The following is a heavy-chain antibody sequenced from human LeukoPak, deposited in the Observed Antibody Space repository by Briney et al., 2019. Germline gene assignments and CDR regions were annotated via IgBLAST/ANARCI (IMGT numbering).Heavy chain of an antibody. CDR3: AKDVAVAASAGKLYYFDY. V-gene: IGHV3-33*03. J-gene: IGHJ4*02. D-gene: IGHD6-19*01. CDR1: GFTFSSYG. Sequence: GGSLRLSCAASGFTFSSYGMHWVRQAPGKGLEWVAVIWYDGSNKYYADSVKGRFTISRDKSKNTLYLQMNSLRAEDTAVYCCAKDVAVAASAGKLYYFDYWGQGTLVTVSS. CDR2: IWYDGSNK.